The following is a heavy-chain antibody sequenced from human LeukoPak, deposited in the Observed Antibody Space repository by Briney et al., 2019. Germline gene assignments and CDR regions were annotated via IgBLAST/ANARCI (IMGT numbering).Heavy chain of an antibody. D-gene: IGHD3-10*01. CDR3: AREGYYGSGSPPSLYFDY. J-gene: IGHJ4*02. Sequence: GGSLRLSCAASGFTFRNYVIHWVRQAPGKGLEWVAVTSSDLNVKLYADSVKGRFTISRDNSRSTLYLQMNSLRPEDTAIYYCAREGYYGSGSPPSLYFDYWGRGTLVTVSS. V-gene: IGHV3-30-3*01. CDR2: TSSDLNVK. CDR1: GFTFRNYV.